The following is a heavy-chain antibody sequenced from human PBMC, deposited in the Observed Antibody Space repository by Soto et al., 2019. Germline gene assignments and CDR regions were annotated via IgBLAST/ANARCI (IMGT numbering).Heavy chain of an antibody. J-gene: IGHJ4*02. CDR2: INAGNGDT. CDR3: ARVRYRFEWCCFDS. D-gene: IGHD2-15*01. Sequence: GASVKVSCKASGYTFTAYSIHWVRQAPGQSLEWMGWINAGNGDTKSSQRFKGRVTLTTDTSATTSYMELNTLTSEDTAVYFWARVRYRFEWCCFDSWGQGTMVTFSS. CDR1: GYTFTAYS. V-gene: IGHV1-3*01.